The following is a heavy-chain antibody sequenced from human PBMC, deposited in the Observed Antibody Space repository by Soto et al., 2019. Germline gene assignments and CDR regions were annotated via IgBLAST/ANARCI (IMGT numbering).Heavy chain of an antibody. CDR1: GGTFSSYA. J-gene: IGHJ5*02. CDR2: IIPIFGTA. D-gene: IGHD4-17*01. V-gene: IGHV1-69*01. Sequence: SVKVSCRSSGGTFSSYAISWVRQAPGQVLEWMGGIIPIFGTANYAQKFQGRVTITADESTSTAYMELSSLRSEDTAVYYCARDPVDYGGRRWGRNNWFDPWGQGTLVTVSS. CDR3: ARDPVDYGGRRWGRNNWFDP.